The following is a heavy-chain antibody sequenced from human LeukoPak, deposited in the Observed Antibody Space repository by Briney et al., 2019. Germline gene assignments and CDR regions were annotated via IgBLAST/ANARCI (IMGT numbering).Heavy chain of an antibody. CDR1: GGSISSYY. Sequence: SETLSLTCTVSGGSISSYYWSWIRQPPGKGLEWIGEINHSGSTNYNPSLKSRVTISVDTSKNQFSLKLSSATAADTAVYYCARLARGYSYGYRVDYYYYMDVWGKGTTVTISS. D-gene: IGHD5-18*01. CDR2: INHSGST. CDR3: ARLARGYSYGYRVDYYYYMDV. V-gene: IGHV4-34*01. J-gene: IGHJ6*03.